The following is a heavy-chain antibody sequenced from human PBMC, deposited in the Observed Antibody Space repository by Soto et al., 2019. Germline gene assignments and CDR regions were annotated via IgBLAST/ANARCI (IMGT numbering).Heavy chain of an antibody. V-gene: IGHV4-59*01. Sequence: SETLSLTCTVSCGSISSYYWSWIRQPPGKGLEWIGYIYYSGSTNYNPSLKSRVTISVDTSKNQFSLKLSSVTAADTAVYYCARELWFGETNWFDPWGQGTLVTVSS. CDR3: ARELWFGETNWFDP. CDR2: IYYSGST. D-gene: IGHD3-10*01. CDR1: CGSISSYY. J-gene: IGHJ5*02.